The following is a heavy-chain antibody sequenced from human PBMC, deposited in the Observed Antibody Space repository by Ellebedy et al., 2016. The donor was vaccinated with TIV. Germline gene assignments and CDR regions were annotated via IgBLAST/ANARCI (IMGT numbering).Heavy chain of an antibody. CDR1: SGSISGSDFY. J-gene: IGHJ2*01. CDR3: ARNLVIFTFEKWYFDL. D-gene: IGHD3/OR15-3a*01. V-gene: IGHV4-39*01. Sequence: SETLSLTCTVSSGSISGSDFYWGWIRQPPGKGLEWIGNIFDTGSTYYNPSLKSRVTISVDTSINQFSLKLSSVTAADTAVYYCARNLVIFTFEKWYFDLWGRGTLVTVSS. CDR2: IFDTGST.